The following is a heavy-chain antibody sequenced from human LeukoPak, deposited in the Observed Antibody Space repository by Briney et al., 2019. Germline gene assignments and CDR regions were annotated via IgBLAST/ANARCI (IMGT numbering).Heavy chain of an antibody. V-gene: IGHV4-34*01. Sequence: PSETLSLTCTVFGGSFTDYFWTWIRHSPGKGLEWIGEINDYTGDTNYNPSLNSRVSISLEKSKNQFSLELRSVTAADTAVYYCARGRIAKIVVVHSFSYGMDVWGQGTTVTVSS. CDR2: INDYTGDT. J-gene: IGHJ6*02. CDR1: GGSFTDYF. D-gene: IGHD3-22*01. CDR3: ARGRIAKIVVVHSFSYGMDV.